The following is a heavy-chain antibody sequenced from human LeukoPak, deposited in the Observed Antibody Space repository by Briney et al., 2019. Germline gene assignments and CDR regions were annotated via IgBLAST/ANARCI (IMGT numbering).Heavy chain of an antibody. CDR2: KNPDDKST. V-gene: IGHV3-74*01. D-gene: IGHD3-9*01. Sequence: QAGGSLRLSCAASGFTFSKYWLHWVRQPPGRGLVWLARKNPDDKSTSYADSVKGRFTISIDDTKETLFLQMNSLRAEDTALYYCAKDQNYDILTGPLDYWGQGTLVTVSS. J-gene: IGHJ4*02. CDR3: AKDQNYDILTGPLDY. CDR1: GFTFSKYW.